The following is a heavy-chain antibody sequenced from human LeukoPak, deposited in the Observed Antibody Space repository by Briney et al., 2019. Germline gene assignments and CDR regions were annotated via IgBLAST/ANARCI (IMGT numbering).Heavy chain of an antibody. CDR1: GFTFSSYW. CDR2: IKQDGSEK. J-gene: IGHJ4*02. D-gene: IGHD3-9*01. CDR3: ASRGIDIPSWGTVYYFDY. V-gene: IGHV3-7*01. Sequence: PGGSLRLSCAASGFTFSSYWMSWVRQAPGKGLEWVANIKQDGSEKYYVDSVKGRFTISRDNAKNSLYLQMNSLRAEDTAVYYCASRGIDIPSWGTVYYFDYWGQGTLVTVSS.